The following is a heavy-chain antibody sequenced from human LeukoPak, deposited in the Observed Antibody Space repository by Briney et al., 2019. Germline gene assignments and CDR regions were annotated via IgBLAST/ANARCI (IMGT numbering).Heavy chain of an antibody. J-gene: IGHJ2*01. CDR1: GGSISSGGYY. Sequence: SQTLSLTCTVSGGSISSGGYYWSWIRQHPGKGLEWIGYIYYSGSTYYNPSLKSRVTISVDTSKNQFSLKLSSVTAADTAVYYCARGIAVAGTLPRDRPGSHWYFDLWGRGTLVTVSS. D-gene: IGHD6-19*01. V-gene: IGHV4-31*03. CDR3: ARGIAVAGTLPRDRPGSHWYFDL. CDR2: IYYSGST.